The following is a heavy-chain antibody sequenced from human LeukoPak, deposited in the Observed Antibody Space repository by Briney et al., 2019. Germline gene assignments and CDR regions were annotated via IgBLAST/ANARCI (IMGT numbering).Heavy chain of an antibody. J-gene: IGHJ4*02. CDR2: IKQDGSEK. V-gene: IGHV3-7*01. CDR3: ARDPYGENSFDY. D-gene: IGHD4-17*01. CDR1: GLTLSSYW. Sequence: GGPLGFSGAASGLTLSSYWLGWVGQAPGKGLDGVANIKQDGSEKYYVDSVKGRFTISRDNAKNSLYLQMNSLRAEDTAVYYCARDPYGENSFDYWGQGTLVTVSS.